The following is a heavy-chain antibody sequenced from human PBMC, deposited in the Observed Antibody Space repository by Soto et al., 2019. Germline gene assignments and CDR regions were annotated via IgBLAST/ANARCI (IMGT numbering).Heavy chain of an antibody. D-gene: IGHD6-19*01. Sequence: QVQLVQSGAEVKKPGSSVKVSCKASGGTFSSYAISWVRQAPGQGLVGMGGIIPIFVTANYAQKFQGRVTITADKSTSTAYMELSSLRSEDTAVYYCARSSSGPGDNWFDPWGQGTLVTVSS. CDR3: ARSSSGPGDNWFDP. CDR2: IIPIFVTA. CDR1: GGTFSSYA. J-gene: IGHJ5*02. V-gene: IGHV1-69*06.